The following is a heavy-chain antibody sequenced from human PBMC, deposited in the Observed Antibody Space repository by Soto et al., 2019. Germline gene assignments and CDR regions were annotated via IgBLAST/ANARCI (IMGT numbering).Heavy chain of an antibody. CDR1: GGTFSSYA. CDR3: ATGAYGIAANDY. J-gene: IGHJ4*02. V-gene: IGHV1-69*13. CDR2: IIPIFGTA. D-gene: IGHD6-13*01. Sequence: SVKVSCKASGGTFSSYAISWVRQAPGQGLEWMGGIIPIFGTANCAQKFQGRVTITADESTSTAYMELSSLRSEDTAVYYCATGAYGIAANDYWGQGTLVTVSS.